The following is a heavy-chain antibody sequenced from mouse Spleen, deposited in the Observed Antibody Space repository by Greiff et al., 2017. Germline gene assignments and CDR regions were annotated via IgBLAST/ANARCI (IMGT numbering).Heavy chain of an antibody. V-gene: IGHV14-2*01. D-gene: IGHD2-14*01. J-gene: IGHJ2*01. CDR3: ARSGVCVSVRPDF. Sequence: EVQLQQSGAELVKPGAAVKLSCTASGFNMKDYYMHWVKKRTEQGLAWMGRIAPEDGEPKFAPNIQGKATITAKPSSNTAYLHLSSLTSADTAVYYCARSGVCVSVRPDFWGQGPTLTVSS. CDR1: GFNMKDYY. CDR2: IAPEDGEP.